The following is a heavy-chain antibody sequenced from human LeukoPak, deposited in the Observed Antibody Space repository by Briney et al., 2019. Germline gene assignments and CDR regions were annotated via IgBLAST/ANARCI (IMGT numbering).Heavy chain of an antibody. D-gene: IGHD6-6*01. CDR2: FYRTTGQ. J-gene: IGHJ2*01. CDR3: ARRQHVNWGFDL. Sequence: PGRSLRLSCAASEFTVSSYHLSWVRQAPGEGLEWLSVFYRTTGQFYADSVKGRFIISRHDSNNTLSLQMNSLRPEDTAVYYCARRQHVNWGFDLWGRGTLVTVSS. V-gene: IGHV3-53*04. CDR1: EFTVSSYH.